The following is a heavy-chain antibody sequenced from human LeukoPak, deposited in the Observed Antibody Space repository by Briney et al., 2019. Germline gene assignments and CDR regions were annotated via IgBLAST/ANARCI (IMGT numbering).Heavy chain of an antibody. Sequence: SVKVSCKASGGTFSSYAISWVRQAPGQGLEWMGRIIPILGIADYAQKFQGRVTITADKSTSTAYMELSSLRSEDTAVYYCARDSYYGSGSYYKDWFDPWGQGTLVTVSS. CDR3: ARDSYYGSGSYYKDWFDP. J-gene: IGHJ5*02. CDR1: GGTFSSYA. V-gene: IGHV1-69*04. CDR2: IIPILGIA. D-gene: IGHD3-10*01.